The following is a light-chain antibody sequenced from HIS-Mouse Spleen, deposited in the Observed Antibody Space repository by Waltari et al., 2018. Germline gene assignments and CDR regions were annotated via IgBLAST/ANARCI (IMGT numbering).Light chain of an antibody. Sequence: QSALTQPASASGSPGQSTTSSCTAISSAVGGYNDASSHQQHPGQAPKLMIYEHGNRPSGVSNLFSCSKSGNTASLTISVLQAEDEADYYCSSYTSSSTLGWVFGGGTKLTVL. J-gene: IGLJ3*02. V-gene: IGLV2-14*01. CDR2: EHG. CDR3: SSYTSSSTLGWV. CDR1: SSAVGGYND.